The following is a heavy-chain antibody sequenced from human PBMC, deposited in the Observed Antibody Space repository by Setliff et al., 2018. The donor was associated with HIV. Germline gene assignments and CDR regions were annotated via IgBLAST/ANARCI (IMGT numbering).Heavy chain of an antibody. CDR2: INPGNGNT. V-gene: IGHV1-3*01. D-gene: IGHD2-21*02. CDR3: AREPIGGDDAFDI. J-gene: IGHJ3*02. Sequence: AASVKVSCKASGYTFTNYAIHWVRQAPGQRLEWMGWINPGNGNTKYSQKFRGRVTITRDTSATTAYMELSSLRSEDTAIFYCAREPIGGDDAFDIWGQGTMVTVSS. CDR1: GYTFTNYA.